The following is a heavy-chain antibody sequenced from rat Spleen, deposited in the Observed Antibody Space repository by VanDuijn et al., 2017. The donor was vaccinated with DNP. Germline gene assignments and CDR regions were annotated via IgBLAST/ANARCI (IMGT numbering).Heavy chain of an antibody. CDR2: MWSGGVP. V-gene: IGHV2-16*01. D-gene: IGHD1-11*01. J-gene: IGHJ2*01. CDR1: GFSLTSYG. CDR3: ARRNGGLDY. Sequence: QEQLKESGPGLVQPSQTLSLTCTVSGFSLTSYGVSWVRQPPGKGLEWIGAMWSGGVPDYNSALRSRLSISRDTSKSQVLLIMNSLQTEDTAMYFCARRNGGLDYWGQGVMVTVSS.